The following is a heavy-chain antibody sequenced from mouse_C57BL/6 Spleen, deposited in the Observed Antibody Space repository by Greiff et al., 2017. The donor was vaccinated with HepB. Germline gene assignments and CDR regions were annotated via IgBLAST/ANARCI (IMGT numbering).Heavy chain of an antibody. CDR3: ARGYGSRDGYYAMDY. Sequence: QVQLQQSGAELARPGASVKMSCKASGYTFTSYTMHWVKQRPGQGLEWIGYINPSNGYTKYNQKFKDKATVTEDKSSSTAYMQLSSLTSEDAAVYYCARGYGSRDGYYAMDYWGQGTSVTVSS. J-gene: IGHJ4*01. CDR2: INPSNGYT. CDR1: GYTFTSYT. V-gene: IGHV1-4*01. D-gene: IGHD1-1*01.